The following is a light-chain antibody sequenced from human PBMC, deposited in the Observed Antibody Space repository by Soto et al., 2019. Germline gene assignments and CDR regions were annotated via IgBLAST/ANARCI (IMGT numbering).Light chain of an antibody. J-gene: IGLJ1*01. V-gene: IGLV2-14*01. CDR3: SSYSRSSTFYV. Sequence: QSALTQPASVSGSPGQSITISCTGTSSDIGGFYYVSWYQHHPGKDPKLMIYQVSNRPSGVSNRFSGSKSGNTASLTISGLQAEDEADYFCSSYSRSSTFYVFGAGTKV. CDR2: QVS. CDR1: SSDIGGFYY.